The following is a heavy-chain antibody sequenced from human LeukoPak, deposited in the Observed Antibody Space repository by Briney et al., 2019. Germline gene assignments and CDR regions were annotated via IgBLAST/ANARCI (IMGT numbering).Heavy chain of an antibody. V-gene: IGHV4-59*08. CDR3: ARHGRGSGPFQQ. CDR1: GGSISYYY. D-gene: IGHD6-19*01. Sequence: SETLSLTRTVSGGSISYYYWSWIRQAPGKGLEWIGYIYYSGSTNYNPSLKSRVTISVDTSRNQFSLKLSSVTAADTAVYHCARHGRGSGPFQQWGQGTLVTVSS. CDR2: IYYSGST. J-gene: IGHJ1*01.